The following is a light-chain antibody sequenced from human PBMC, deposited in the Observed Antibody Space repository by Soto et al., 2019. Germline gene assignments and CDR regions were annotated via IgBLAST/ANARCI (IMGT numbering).Light chain of an antibody. CDR2: GSS. CDR1: QSVSNNY. Sequence: VLTQSPGTLSLSPGERATLSCRASQSVSNNYLAWYQQKPGQAPRLLIFGSSDRTTGIPDRFSGSGSGTDFTLTISRLEPEDFAVYYCQQYGSSPPYTFGQGTKLEIK. J-gene: IGKJ2*01. CDR3: QQYGSSPPYT. V-gene: IGKV3-20*01.